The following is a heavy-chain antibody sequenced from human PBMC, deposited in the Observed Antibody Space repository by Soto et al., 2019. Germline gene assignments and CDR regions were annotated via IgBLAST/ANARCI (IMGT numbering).Heavy chain of an antibody. Sequence: QVQLVQSGAEVKRPGSSVKVSCKVSGGTFTSHAIIWVRQAPGQGLEWMGGISPLIDILNYAEKFQGRVTITADSSTTTVHMELHSLRSDDTAIYYCARYFSPNYFGAGTYLPGYYHGMDVWGQGTTVTVAS. CDR3: ARYFSPNYFGAGTYLPGYYHGMDV. CDR2: ISPLIDIL. J-gene: IGHJ6*02. D-gene: IGHD3-10*01. V-gene: IGHV1-69*17. CDR1: GGTFTSHA.